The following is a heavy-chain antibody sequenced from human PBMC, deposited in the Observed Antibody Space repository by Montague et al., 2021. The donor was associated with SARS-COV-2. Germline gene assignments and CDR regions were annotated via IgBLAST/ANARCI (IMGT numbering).Heavy chain of an antibody. Sequence: SLRLSCAASGFQFSRYWMTWVRQAPGKGLEWVANIKTDVNDRSXXXSXXXRFXVSRDNAKNSLYLQLNGLRAEDTAVYYCARDLDVRQDSGAYYDAFDVWGQGTMVTVPS. V-gene: IGHV3-7*01. J-gene: IGHJ3*01. CDR3: ARDLDVRQDSGAYYDAFDV. CDR1: GFQFSRYW. D-gene: IGHD3-10*01. CDR2: IKTDVNDR.